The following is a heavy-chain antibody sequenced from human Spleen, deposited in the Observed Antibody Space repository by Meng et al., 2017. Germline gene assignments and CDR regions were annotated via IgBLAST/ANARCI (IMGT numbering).Heavy chain of an antibody. CDR2: IRSKAYGKTT. Sequence: GASLKISCTASGFTSGDYAMSWVRQAPGKGLEWVGFIRSKAYGKTTEYAAFVKGRFIISRDDSKNTVYLEMNSLKIEDSAVYYCTGHTYYWGQGTLVTVSS. CDR3: TGHTYY. CDR1: GFTSGDYA. V-gene: IGHV3-49*04. J-gene: IGHJ4*02.